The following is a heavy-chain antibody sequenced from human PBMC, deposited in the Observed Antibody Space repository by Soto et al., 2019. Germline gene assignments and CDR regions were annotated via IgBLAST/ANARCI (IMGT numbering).Heavy chain of an antibody. J-gene: IGHJ4*02. V-gene: IGHV3-21*01. D-gene: IGHD2-2*01. Sequence: GGSLRLSCAVSGFTFSTYAMNWVRQAPGKGLEWVSSISNSGSFIYYADSVKGRFTISRDNAKNQLYLQMDSLRAEDTAVYYCARVYLGCSSTTCLFYFDYWGQGALVTVSS. CDR1: GFTFSTYA. CDR2: ISNSGSFI. CDR3: ARVYLGCSSTTCLFYFDY.